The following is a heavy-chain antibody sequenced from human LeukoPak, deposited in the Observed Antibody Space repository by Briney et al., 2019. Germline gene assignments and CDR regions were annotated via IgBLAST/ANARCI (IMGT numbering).Heavy chain of an antibody. D-gene: IGHD6-19*01. CDR1: GFTFTNYA. CDR3: ARVRQWLVLGAFDI. Sequence: GGSLRLSCAASGFTFTNYAMSWVRQAPGQGLEWVSAISGSGRSTYYADSVKGRFTISRDNSKNTLYLQMNSLRAEDTAVYYCARVRQWLVLGAFDIWGQGAMVTVSS. J-gene: IGHJ3*02. CDR2: ISGSGRST. V-gene: IGHV3-23*01.